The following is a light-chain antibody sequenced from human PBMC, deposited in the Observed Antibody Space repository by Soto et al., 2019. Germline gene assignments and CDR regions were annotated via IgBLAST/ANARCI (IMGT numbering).Light chain of an antibody. CDR1: SSDVGGYNY. Sequence: QSALTQPASVSGSPGQSITISCTGTSSDVGGYNYVSWYQQHPGKAPKLMIYDVSNRPSGASNRFSGSKSGNTASLTISGLQAEDEADYFCSSYTSSSTYVEFGGGTQLTVL. CDR2: DVS. J-gene: IGLJ2*01. CDR3: SSYTSSSTYVE. V-gene: IGLV2-14*01.